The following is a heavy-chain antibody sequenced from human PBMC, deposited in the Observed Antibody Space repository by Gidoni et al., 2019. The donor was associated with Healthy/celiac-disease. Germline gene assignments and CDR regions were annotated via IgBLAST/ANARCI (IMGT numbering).Heavy chain of an antibody. J-gene: IGHJ4*02. D-gene: IGHD3-3*01. V-gene: IGHV4-34*01. CDR2: INHSGST. CDR3: ARGPYDYDFWSGSDPPFFDY. CDR1: GGSFSGYY. Sequence: QVQLQQWGAGLLTPSETLSLTCAVYGGSFSGYYWSGSRQPPGKGMEGIGEINHSGSTNYNPSRKRRVTISVDTSKNQFSLKLSSVTAADTAVYYCARGPYDYDFWSGSDPPFFDYWGQGTLVTVSS.